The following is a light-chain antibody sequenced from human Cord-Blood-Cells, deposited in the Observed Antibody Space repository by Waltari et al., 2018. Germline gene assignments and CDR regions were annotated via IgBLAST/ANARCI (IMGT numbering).Light chain of an antibody. V-gene: IGKV3-11*01. Sequence: ELVLPQSPAPLSLSPGERAPLSCRASQSFRSYLAWYQQKPGQAPRLLIYDASNRATGIPARFSGSGSGTDFTLTISSLEPEDFAVYYCQQRSNWPRTFGQGTKVEIK. CDR3: QQRSNWPRT. J-gene: IGKJ1*01. CDR2: DAS. CDR1: QSFRSY.